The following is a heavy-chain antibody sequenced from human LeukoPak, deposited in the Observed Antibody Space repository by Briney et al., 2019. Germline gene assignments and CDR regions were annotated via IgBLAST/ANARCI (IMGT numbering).Heavy chain of an antibody. CDR2: ISGSGDNT. CDR1: GFPFSSYA. V-gene: IGHV3-23*01. CDR3: TKDMTAVVSSGFDY. Sequence: GGSLRLSCAASGFPFSSYAMSWVRQTPRKELEWVSSISGSGDNTYFANSVKGRFTISRDNSKNTLYLQICSLRAEDTAVYYCTKDMTAVVSSGFDYWGQGTLVTVSS. J-gene: IGHJ4*02. D-gene: IGHD4-23*01.